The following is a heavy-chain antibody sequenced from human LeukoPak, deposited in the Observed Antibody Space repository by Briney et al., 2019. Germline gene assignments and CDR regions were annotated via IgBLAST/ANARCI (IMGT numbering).Heavy chain of an antibody. Sequence: SETLSLTCTVSVDSIRTYYWSWVREPPGKGREYIAYIYTTESTNYNPSLESRVPISDEPSKNQFSLMLSSVTAPDTAFYYCARRRTTGTPGYFAYWGQEILVTVSS. CDR3: ARRRTTGTPGYFAY. D-gene: IGHD1-1*01. CDR2: IYTTEST. V-gene: IGHV4-4*09. CDR1: VDSIRTYY. J-gene: IGHJ4*02.